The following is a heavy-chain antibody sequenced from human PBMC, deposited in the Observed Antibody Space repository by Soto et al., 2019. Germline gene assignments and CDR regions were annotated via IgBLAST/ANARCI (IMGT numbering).Heavy chain of an antibody. CDR3: ARGLGYYDILTGANYYYYGMDV. J-gene: IGHJ6*02. V-gene: IGHV1-69*01. Sequence: QVQLVQSGAEVKKPGSSVKVSCKASGGTFSSYAISWVRQAPGQGLEWMGGIIPIFGTANYAQNFQGRVTITADEYTSTAYMELSSLRSEDTAVYYCARGLGYYDILTGANYYYYGMDVWGQGTTVTVSS. D-gene: IGHD3-9*01. CDR1: GGTFSSYA. CDR2: IIPIFGTA.